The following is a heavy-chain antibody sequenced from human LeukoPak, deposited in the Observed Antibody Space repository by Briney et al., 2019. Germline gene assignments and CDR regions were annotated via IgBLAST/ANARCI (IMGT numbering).Heavy chain of an antibody. CDR2: IRYDGSNK. CDR3: AKDRGYRDYYYYYMDV. J-gene: IGHJ6*03. Sequence: PGGSLTLSCAASGFTFSSYGMHWLRQAPGKGLEWVAFIRYDGSNKYYADSVKGRFTISRDNSKNTLYLQMNSLSAEDTAVYYCAKDRGYRDYYYYYMDVWGKGTTVSISS. D-gene: IGHD5-18*01. V-gene: IGHV3-30*02. CDR1: GFTFSSYG.